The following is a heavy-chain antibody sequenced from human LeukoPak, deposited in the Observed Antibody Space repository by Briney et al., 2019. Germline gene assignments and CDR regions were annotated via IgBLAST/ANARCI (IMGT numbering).Heavy chain of an antibody. CDR3: ACPAPYYYGSWNSP. CDR1: GDSISSGSYY. V-gene: IGHV4-61*02. Sequence: SQTLSLTCTVSGDSISSGSYYWSWIRQPAGKGLEWIGRIYGSGRTNYNLSLKSRVTISVDTSKNQFSLKLSSVTAADTAVYYCACPAPYYYGSWNSPWGQGTLVTVSS. D-gene: IGHD3-10*01. J-gene: IGHJ5*02. CDR2: IYGSGRT.